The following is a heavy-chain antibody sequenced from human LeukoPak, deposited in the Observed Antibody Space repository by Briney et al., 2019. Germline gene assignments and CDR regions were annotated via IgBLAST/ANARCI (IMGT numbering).Heavy chain of an antibody. Sequence: GGSLRLSCAASGFTFSIYAMGWGRQAAGEGLGWVSAISGSGGSTYYAASVKGRFTISRDNSEDTLYLQMNSLRAEDTAVYYCAKNIIPLCGGGSCYGHGFLGWAVDYWGQGTLVTVSS. V-gene: IGHV3-23*01. CDR1: GFTFSIYA. CDR2: ISGSGGST. J-gene: IGHJ4*02. D-gene: IGHD2-15*01. CDR3: AKNIIPLCGGGSCYGHGFLGWAVDY.